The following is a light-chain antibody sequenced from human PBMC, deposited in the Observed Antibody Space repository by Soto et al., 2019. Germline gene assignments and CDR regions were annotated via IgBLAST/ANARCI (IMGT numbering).Light chain of an antibody. CDR1: SSDVGSYNL. CDR2: EVS. V-gene: IGLV2-23*02. J-gene: IGLJ2*01. Sequence: QSALTQPASVSGSPGQSITISCTGTSSDVGSYNLVSWYQQHPGKAPKLMIYEVSKRPSGVSNRFSGSKSGNTASLTISGLQAEDEADYYCCSYPGSSTFRVFGGGSKLTVL. CDR3: CSYPGSSTFRV.